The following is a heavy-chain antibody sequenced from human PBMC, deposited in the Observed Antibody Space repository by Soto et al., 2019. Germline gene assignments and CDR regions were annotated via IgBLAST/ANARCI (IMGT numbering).Heavy chain of an antibody. D-gene: IGHD1-26*01. CDR3: AKDVFALNRWELGGVDY. V-gene: IGHV3-30*18. J-gene: IGHJ4*02. CDR1: GFTFSSYG. CDR2: ISYDGSNK. Sequence: GGSLRLSCAASGFTFSSYGMHWVRQAPGKGLEWVAVISYDGSNKYYADSVKGRFTISRDNSKNTLYLQMNSLRAEDTAVYYCAKDVFALNRWELGGVDYWGQGTLVTVSS.